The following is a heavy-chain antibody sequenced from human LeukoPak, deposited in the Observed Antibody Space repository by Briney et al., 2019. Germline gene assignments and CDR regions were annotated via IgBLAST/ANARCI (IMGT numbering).Heavy chain of an antibody. CDR3: AREAYYDSSGYYLY. D-gene: IGHD3-22*01. CDR2: IYSSGST. Sequence: GGSLRLSCAASGFTVSSNYMSWVRQAPGKGLEWVSVIYSSGSTYYADSVKGRFTISRDNSKNTLYLQMNSLRAEDTAVYYCAREAYYDSSGYYLYWGQGTLVTVSS. J-gene: IGHJ4*02. CDR1: GFTVSSNY. V-gene: IGHV3-53*01.